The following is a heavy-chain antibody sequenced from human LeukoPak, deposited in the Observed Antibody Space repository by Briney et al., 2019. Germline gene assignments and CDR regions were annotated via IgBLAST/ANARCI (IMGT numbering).Heavy chain of an antibody. V-gene: IGHV3-23*01. Sequence: PGGSLRLSCAASGFTFSSSAMSWVRQAPGKGLEWVSNSGSGSGGSTYYVDSVKGRFTISRDNSKNTLYLQMNSLRAEDTAVYYCAKSGYNRFDYWGQGTLVTVPS. J-gene: IGHJ4*02. CDR2: SGSGSGGST. CDR3: AKSGYNRFDY. D-gene: IGHD5-24*01. CDR1: GFTFSSSA.